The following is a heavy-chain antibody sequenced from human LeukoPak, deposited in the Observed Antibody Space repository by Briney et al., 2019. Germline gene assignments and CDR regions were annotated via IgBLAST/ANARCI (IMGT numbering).Heavy chain of an antibody. CDR2: IYTSGST. Sequence: SETLSLTCAVSGGSISRFYWSWIRQPAGKGLEWIGRIYTSGSTNYNPSLKSRVTMSVDTSKNQFSLKLSSVTAADTAVYYCAREGIYDVWSGYAFDIWGQGTMVTVSS. J-gene: IGHJ3*02. CDR3: AREGIYDVWSGYAFDI. V-gene: IGHV4-4*07. D-gene: IGHD3-3*01. CDR1: GGSISRFY.